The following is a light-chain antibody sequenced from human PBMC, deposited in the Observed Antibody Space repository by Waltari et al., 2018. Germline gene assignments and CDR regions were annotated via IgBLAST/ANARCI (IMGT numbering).Light chain of an antibody. CDR3: AAWDDSLNGVV. CDR2: TNN. Sequence: QSVLTQPPSPSGTPGQRVTIPCSGTSSNIGTNTLNWYQHPPGTAPKPLIYTNNRRPSGVPDRFSGSKSGTSASLAISGLQSEDDGDYYCAAWDDSLNGVVFGGGTKLTVL. CDR1: SSNIGTNT. J-gene: IGLJ2*01. V-gene: IGLV1-44*01.